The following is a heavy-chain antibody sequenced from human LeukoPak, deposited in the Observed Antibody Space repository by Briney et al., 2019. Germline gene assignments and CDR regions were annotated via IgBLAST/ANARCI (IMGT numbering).Heavy chain of an antibody. D-gene: IGHD2-2*01. J-gene: IGHJ4*02. CDR2: ISGSGGST. V-gene: IGHV3-23*01. Sequence: GGSLRLSCAASGFTFSSYAMHWVRRAPGKGLEWVSAISGSGGSTYYADSAKGRFTISRDNSKNTLYLQMNSLRAEDTAVYYCAKYLVVPAAIIWNFPLDYWGQGTLVTVSS. CDR1: GFTFSSYA. CDR3: AKYLVVPAAIIWNFPLDY.